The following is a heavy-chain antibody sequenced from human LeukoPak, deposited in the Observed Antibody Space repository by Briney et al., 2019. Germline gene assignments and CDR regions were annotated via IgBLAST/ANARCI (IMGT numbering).Heavy chain of an antibody. CDR2: IYTSGST. Sequence: PSETLSLTCTVSGASISSGSYYWNWIRQPAGKGLEWIGRIYTSGSTNYNPSLKSRVTMSVDTSKNQFSLKLSSVTAADTAVYYCARINLYSSSWNDKPYYYYYYMDVWGKGTTVTISS. CDR1: GASISSGSYY. CDR3: ARINLYSSSWNDKPYYYYYYMDV. D-gene: IGHD6-13*01. V-gene: IGHV4-61*02. J-gene: IGHJ6*03.